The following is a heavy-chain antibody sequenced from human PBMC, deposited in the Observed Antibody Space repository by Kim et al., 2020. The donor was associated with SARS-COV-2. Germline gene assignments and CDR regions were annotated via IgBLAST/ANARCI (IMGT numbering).Heavy chain of an antibody. CDR3: AKRIGTVADTSQFNFDS. J-gene: IGHJ4*02. CDR1: GFTFSRFG. Sequence: GGSLRLSCAASGFTFSRFGMSWVRQAPGKGLEWVAAISDSVDATNYADSVKGRFTISRDYSTNTLFLQMNSLRADDTAVYYCAKRIGTVADTSQFNFDSWDQGILVTVSS. D-gene: IGHD2-15*01. CDR2: ISDSVDAT. V-gene: IGHV3-23*01.